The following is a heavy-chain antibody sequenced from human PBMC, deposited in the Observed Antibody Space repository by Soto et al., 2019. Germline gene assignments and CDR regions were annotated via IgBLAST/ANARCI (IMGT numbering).Heavy chain of an antibody. CDR2: IYYSGST. CDR3: ARDGSTGYDYGYYYYGMDV. V-gene: IGHV4-31*03. CDR1: GVSISSGGYS. D-gene: IGHD4-17*01. Sequence: SETLSLTCTVSGVSISSGGYSWSWIRQRPGKGLEWIGYIYYSGSTYYNPSLKSRVTISVDTSKNQFSLKLSSVTAADTAVYYCARDGSTGYDYGYYYYGMDVWGQGTTVT. J-gene: IGHJ6*02.